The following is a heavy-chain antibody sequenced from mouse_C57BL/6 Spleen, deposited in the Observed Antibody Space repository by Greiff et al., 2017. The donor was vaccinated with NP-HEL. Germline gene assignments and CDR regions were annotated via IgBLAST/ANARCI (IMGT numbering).Heavy chain of an antibody. Sequence: QVQLQQPGAELVRPGSSVKLSCKASGYTFTSYWMHWVKQRPIQGLEWIGNIDPSDSETHYNQKFKDKATLTVDKSSSTAYMQLSSLTSEDSAVYYCANAYGYDGSWFAYWGQGTLVTVSA. CDR1: GYTFTSYW. D-gene: IGHD2-2*01. CDR3: ANAYGYDGSWFAY. J-gene: IGHJ3*01. V-gene: IGHV1-52*01. CDR2: IDPSDSET.